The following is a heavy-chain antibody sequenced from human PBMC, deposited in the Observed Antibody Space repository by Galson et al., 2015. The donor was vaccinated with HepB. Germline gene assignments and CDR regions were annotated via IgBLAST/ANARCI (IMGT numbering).Heavy chain of an antibody. CDR2: IYHSGST. D-gene: IGHD4-17*01. V-gene: IGHV4-4*01. CDR3: ARDRGTVTSLKGYYFDC. J-gene: IGHJ4*02. CDR1: GGSISSSNW. Sequence: LSLTCAVSGGSISSSNWWSRVRQPPGKGLEWIGEIYHSGSTNYNPSLKSRVTISVDKSKNQFSLKLSSVTAADTAVYFCARDRGTVTSLKGYYFDCWGQGALVSVSS.